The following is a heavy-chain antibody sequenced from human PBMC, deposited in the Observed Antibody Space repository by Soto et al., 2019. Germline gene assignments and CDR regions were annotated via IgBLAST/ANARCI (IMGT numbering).Heavy chain of an antibody. D-gene: IGHD3-10*02. Sequence: EVQLVESGGGLVQPGGSLRLSCAASGFTFSSYSMNWVRQAPGKGLEWVSYISSRSSTIYYADSVKGRFTISRDNAKNSLYLQMNSLRAEHTAVYYCARDLPLRSGYNYYMEVWGKGTTVTVSS. J-gene: IGHJ6*03. CDR1: GFTFSSYS. CDR2: ISSRSSTI. CDR3: ARDLPLRSGYNYYMEV. V-gene: IGHV3-48*01.